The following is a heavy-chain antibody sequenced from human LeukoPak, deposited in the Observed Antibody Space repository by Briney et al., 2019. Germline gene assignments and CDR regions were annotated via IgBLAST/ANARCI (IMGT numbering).Heavy chain of an antibody. CDR2: IYYSGST. CDR3: ARGIDYGSEYFQH. CDR1: GGSINSGGYS. V-gene: IGHV4-31*03. Sequence: SETLSLTCTISGGSINSGGYSWSWIRQHPGKDLEWIGYIYYSGSTYYNPSLKSRVTISVDTSKNQFSLKLTSVTAADTAVYYCARGIDYGSEYFQHWGQGTLVTVSS. J-gene: IGHJ1*01. D-gene: IGHD4-17*01.